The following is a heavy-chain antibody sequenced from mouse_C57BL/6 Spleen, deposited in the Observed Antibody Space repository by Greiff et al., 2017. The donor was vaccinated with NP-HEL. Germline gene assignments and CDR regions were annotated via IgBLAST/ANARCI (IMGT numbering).Heavy chain of an antibody. V-gene: IGHV8-8*01. CDR1: GFSLSTFGMG. CDR3: AREHYYGSSSDWYFDV. CDR2: IWWDDDK. J-gene: IGHJ1*03. D-gene: IGHD1-1*01. Sequence: QVTLKESGPGILQPSQTLSLTCSFSGFSLSTFGMGVGWIRQPSGKGLEWLAHIWWDDDKYYNPALKSRLTISKDTSKNQVFLKIANVDTADTATYYCAREHYYGSSSDWYFDVWGTGTTVTVSS.